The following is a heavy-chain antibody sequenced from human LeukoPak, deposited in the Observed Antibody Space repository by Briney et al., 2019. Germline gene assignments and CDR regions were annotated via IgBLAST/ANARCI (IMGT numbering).Heavy chain of an antibody. D-gene: IGHD5-18*01. CDR3: ARVVSYSYGKTYYFDY. CDR1: GGSISSSNW. J-gene: IGHJ4*02. Sequence: PSETLSLTCAVSGGSISSSNWWSWVRQPPGKGLEWIGEIYHSGSTNYNPSLKSRVTISVDKSKNQFSLKLSSVAAADTAVYYCARVVSYSYGKTYYFDYWGQGTLVTVSS. CDR2: IYHSGST. V-gene: IGHV4-4*02.